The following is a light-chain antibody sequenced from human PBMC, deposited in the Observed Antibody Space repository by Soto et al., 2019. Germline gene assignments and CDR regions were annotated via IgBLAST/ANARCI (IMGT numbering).Light chain of an antibody. CDR2: GNN. CDR3: PSYDSSLSGSV. V-gene: IGLV1-40*01. J-gene: IGLJ3*02. CDR1: SSNIGADYD. Sequence: QSVLTQPPSVSGAPGQRVTISCTGSSSNIGADYDVHWYRQLPGTAPKLLIYGNNNRPSGVPERFSASKSGTSASLAITGLQAEDEADYYCPSYDSSLSGSVFGGGTKVTVL.